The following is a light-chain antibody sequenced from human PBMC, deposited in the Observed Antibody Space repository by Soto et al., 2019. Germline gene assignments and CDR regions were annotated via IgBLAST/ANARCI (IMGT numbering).Light chain of an antibody. J-gene: IGKJ2*01. CDR2: GAS. CDR3: QQGHNWPLT. Sequence: EIVMTQSPATLSLSPGERAALSCRSSQSINSELAWYQQKPGQPPRLLIYGASTRATGVPARFTGSESGSVFTLTISGLQSEDVAVYYCQQGHNWPLTFGQGTRLEI. V-gene: IGKV3-15*01. CDR1: QSINSE.